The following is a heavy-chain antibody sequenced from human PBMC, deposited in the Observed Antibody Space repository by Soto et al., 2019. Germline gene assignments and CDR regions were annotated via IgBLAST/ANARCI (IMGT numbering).Heavy chain of an antibody. CDR2: IKQDGSEK. Sequence: EVQLVESGGGLVQLGGSLRLSCAASGFTFSSYWMSWVRQAPGKGLEWVANIKQDGSEKYYVDSVKGRFTISRDNAKNSLYLQMNSLRAEDTAVYYCARARYYYDSSGYPSYYFDYWGQGTLVTVSS. J-gene: IGHJ4*02. CDR3: ARARYYYDSSGYPSYYFDY. CDR1: GFTFSSYW. D-gene: IGHD3-22*01. V-gene: IGHV3-7*05.